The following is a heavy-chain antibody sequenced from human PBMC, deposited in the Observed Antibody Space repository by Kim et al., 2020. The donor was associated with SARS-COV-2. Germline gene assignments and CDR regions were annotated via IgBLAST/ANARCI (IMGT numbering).Heavy chain of an antibody. CDR3: ARVIPAAKDWFDP. D-gene: IGHD2-2*01. J-gene: IGHJ5*02. Sequence: YNPYLKSRVTISVDTSKNQFSLKLISVTAADTAVYYCARVIPAAKDWFDPWGQGTLVTVSS. V-gene: IGHV4-34*01.